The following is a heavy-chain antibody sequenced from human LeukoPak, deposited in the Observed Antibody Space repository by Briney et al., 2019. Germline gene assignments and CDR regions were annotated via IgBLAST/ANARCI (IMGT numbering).Heavy chain of an antibody. CDR2: IYSGGST. V-gene: IGHV3-53*01. CDR3: ARSAIAARDDDFDY. Sequence: QTGGSLRLSCAASGFTFSSYAMSWVRQAPGKGLEWVSVIYSGGSTYYADSVKGRFTISRDNSKNTLYLQMNSLRAEDTAVYYCARSAIAARDDDFDYWGQGTLVTVSS. D-gene: IGHD6-6*01. J-gene: IGHJ4*02. CDR1: GFTFSSYA.